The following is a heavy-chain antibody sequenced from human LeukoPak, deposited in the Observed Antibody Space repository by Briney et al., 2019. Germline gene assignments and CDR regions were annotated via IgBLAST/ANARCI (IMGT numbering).Heavy chain of an antibody. CDR3: ALVYYDFLTGNYYYYYGMDV. D-gene: IGHD3-9*01. J-gene: IGHJ6*02. CDR1: GYTFTGYY. V-gene: IGHV1-2*02. Sequence: ASVKVSCKASGYTFTGYYIHWVRQAPGQGLEWMAWINPNNGGTNYAQKFQGRVIMTRDTSISTAYMELSRLTSDDTAVYYCALVYYDFLTGNYYYYYGMDVWGQGTTVTVSS. CDR2: INPNNGGT.